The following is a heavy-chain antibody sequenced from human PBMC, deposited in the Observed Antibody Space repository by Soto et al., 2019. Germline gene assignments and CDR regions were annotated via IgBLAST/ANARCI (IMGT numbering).Heavy chain of an antibody. J-gene: IGHJ4*02. Sequence: SETLSLTCTVSGGSIISDDYYWTWIRQPPGKGLEWLGRIHYSGTTYYNPSLRSRLTMSMDSSRNQFSLRLTSVTAADTAMYYCARATAYCARTTCYPFDYWGQGTLVTVS. V-gene: IGHV4-30-4*01. D-gene: IGHD2-2*01. CDR1: GGSIISDDYY. CDR3: ARATAYCARTTCYPFDY. CDR2: IHYSGTT.